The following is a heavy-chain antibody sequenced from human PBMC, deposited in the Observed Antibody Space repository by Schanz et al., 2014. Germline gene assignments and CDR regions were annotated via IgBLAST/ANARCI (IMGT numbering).Heavy chain of an antibody. Sequence: QVQLVESGGGVVQPGRSLRLSCAAYGFTLSSYSMHWVRQAPGKGLEWVAVISYDGRNKYYADSVKGRFSISRDNAKNSLYLQLNSLRAEDTAVYYCARGIDVSDFWSGSPPKGGANDYWGQGTLVTVSS. D-gene: IGHD3-3*01. J-gene: IGHJ4*02. V-gene: IGHV3-30-3*01. CDR3: ARGIDVSDFWSGSPPKGGANDY. CDR1: GFTLSSYS. CDR2: ISYDGRNK.